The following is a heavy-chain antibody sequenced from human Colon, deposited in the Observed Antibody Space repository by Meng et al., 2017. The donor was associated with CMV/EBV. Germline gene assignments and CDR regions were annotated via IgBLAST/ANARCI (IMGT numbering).Heavy chain of an antibody. CDR1: GAPISSGSHS. CDR2: MYFSGIA. J-gene: IGHJ4*02. Sequence: QMQLQESGPGLLKPAETLALTCTASGAPISSGSHSWAWFRQPPGKRLEWIGSMYFSGIADYNPSLKSRVTISLHATQKQFSLRLTSVTAADSAVYFCARDLTNKWFYYWGQGTLVTVSS. V-gene: IGHV4-39*07. D-gene: IGHD1-26*01. CDR3: ARDLTNKWFYY.